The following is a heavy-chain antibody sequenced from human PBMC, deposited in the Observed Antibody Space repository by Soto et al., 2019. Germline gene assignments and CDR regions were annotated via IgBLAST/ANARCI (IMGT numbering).Heavy chain of an antibody. Sequence: QVQLVESGGGVVQPGRSLRLSCAASGFTFSSNGMHWVRQPPGKGLEWVAVIAKDGSDIHYADAVKGRLTISRDNSKNTLYLQMNSLRPEDTAVYYCAKDRSGSWCVDYWGQGTLVTVSS. D-gene: IGHD6-13*01. J-gene: IGHJ4*01. CDR2: IAKDGSDI. CDR3: AKDRSGSWCVDY. V-gene: IGHV3-30*18. CDR1: GFTFSSNG.